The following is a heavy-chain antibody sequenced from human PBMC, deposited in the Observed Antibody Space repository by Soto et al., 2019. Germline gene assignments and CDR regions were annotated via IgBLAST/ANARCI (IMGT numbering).Heavy chain of an antibody. CDR3: ARTTVTAFGGFDY. CDR2: ISYDGSEK. Sequence: QVQLVESGGGVVQPGRSLRLSCAASGFTFSSYGMHWVRQAPGKGLEWVAVISYDGSEKYSADSVKGRFTISRDNSKNPVFLQMNSLRAEDTAVYYCARTTVTAFGGFDYWGQGTLVTVSS. J-gene: IGHJ4*02. V-gene: IGHV3-30*03. CDR1: GFTFSSYG. D-gene: IGHD4-4*01.